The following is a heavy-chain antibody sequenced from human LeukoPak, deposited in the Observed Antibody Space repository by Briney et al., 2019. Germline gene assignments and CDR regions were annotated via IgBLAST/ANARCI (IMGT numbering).Heavy chain of an antibody. CDR1: GFTFSSYA. D-gene: IGHD6-13*01. Sequence: PGGSLRLSCAASGFTFSSYAMSWVRQAPGKGLEWVSAISGSGGSTYYADSVKGRFTISRDNSKNTLYLQMNSLRAEDTAVYYCAKEARSAAAGTPYYFDYWGQGTLVTVSS. J-gene: IGHJ4*02. CDR3: AKEARSAAAGTPYYFDY. CDR2: ISGSGGST. V-gene: IGHV3-23*01.